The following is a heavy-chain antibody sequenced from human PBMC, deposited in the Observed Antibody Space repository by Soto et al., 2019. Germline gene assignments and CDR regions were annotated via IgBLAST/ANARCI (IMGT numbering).Heavy chain of an antibody. Sequence: SETLSLTCAVCGGSFTSNNWWTWVRQPPGQGLEWIGEIYRTGSTNYNPSLKSRVTISLEKSENQFSLKVTSLTAADTAVYYCESRDPGTSVDYWGQGTLVTVSS. CDR1: GGSFTSNNW. V-gene: IGHV4-4*02. CDR3: ESRDPGTSVDY. CDR2: IYRTGST. J-gene: IGHJ4*02. D-gene: IGHD1-1*01.